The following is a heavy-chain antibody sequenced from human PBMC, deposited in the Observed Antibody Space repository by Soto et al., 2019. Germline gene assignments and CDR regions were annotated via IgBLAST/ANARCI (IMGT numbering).Heavy chain of an antibody. CDR3: ARDKITGLFDY. J-gene: IGHJ4*02. CDR1: GGSISSGDYY. Sequence: SETLSLTCTVSGGSISSGDYYWSWIRQPPGKGLEWIGYIYYSGSTNYNPSLKSRVTISVDTSKNQFSLKLTSVTAADTAVYYCARDKITGLFDYWGQGTLVTVS. CDR2: IYYSGST. V-gene: IGHV4-30-4*01. D-gene: IGHD2-8*02.